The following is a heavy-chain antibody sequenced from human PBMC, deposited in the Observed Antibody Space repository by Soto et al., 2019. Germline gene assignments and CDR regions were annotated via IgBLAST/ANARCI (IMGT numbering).Heavy chain of an antibody. CDR2: ISYDGSNK. J-gene: IGHJ6*02. CDR1: GFTFSSYG. D-gene: IGHD6-19*01. CDR3: AKGTAVASYYYYGMDV. V-gene: IGHV3-30*18. Sequence: GGSLRLSCAASGFTFSSYGMHWVRQAPGKGLEWVAVISYDGSNKYYADSVKGRFTIYRDNSKNTLYLQMNSLRAEDTAVYYCAKGTAVASYYYYGMDVWGQGTTVTVSS.